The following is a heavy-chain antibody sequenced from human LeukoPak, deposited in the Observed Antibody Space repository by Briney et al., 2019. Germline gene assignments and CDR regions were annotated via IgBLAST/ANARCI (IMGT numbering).Heavy chain of an antibody. CDR3: ARAVRGPDPWAVRDWFDP. CDR2: IYYSGST. Sequence: KPSETLSLTCTVSGGSISSSSYYWGWIRQPPGKGLEWIGSIYYSGSTYYNPSLKSRVTISVDTSKNQFSLKLSSVTAADTAVYYCARAVRGPDPWAVRDWFDPWGQGTLVTVSS. J-gene: IGHJ5*02. V-gene: IGHV4-39*07. D-gene: IGHD3-10*02. CDR1: GGSISSSSYY.